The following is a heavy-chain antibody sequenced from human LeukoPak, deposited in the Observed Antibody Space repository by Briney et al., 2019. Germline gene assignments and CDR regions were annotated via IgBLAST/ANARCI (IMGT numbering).Heavy chain of an antibody. CDR1: GGSFSGYY. D-gene: IGHD3-10*01. CDR2: INHSGST. J-gene: IGHJ5*02. Sequence: SETLSLTCAVYGGSFSGYYWSWIRQPPAKGLEWIGEINHSGSTNYNPSLKSRVTISVDTSKNQFSLKLSSVTAADTAVYYCARGMGYYGSGTLWWFDPWGQGTLVTVSS. CDR3: ARGMGYYGSGTLWWFDP. V-gene: IGHV4-34*01.